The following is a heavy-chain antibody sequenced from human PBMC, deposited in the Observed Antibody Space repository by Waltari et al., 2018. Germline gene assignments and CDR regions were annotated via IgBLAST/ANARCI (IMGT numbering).Heavy chain of an antibody. V-gene: IGHV4-39*01. CDR3: ARQSYYDESGHD. D-gene: IGHD3-22*01. Sequence: QLELQESGPGLVKPSETLSLTCSVPGGSLRRRGYYWVWIRQPPGKGLEWIGSIYYSGTTYYNPSLNSRVTISVDTSKNQFSLKLTSVTAADTAMYFCARQSYYDESGHDWGQGTLVTVSS. J-gene: IGHJ4*02. CDR2: IYYSGTT. CDR1: GGSLRRRGYY.